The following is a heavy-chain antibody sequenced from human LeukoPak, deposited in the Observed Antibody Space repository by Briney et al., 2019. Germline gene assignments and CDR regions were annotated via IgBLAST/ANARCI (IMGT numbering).Heavy chain of an antibody. CDR1: GFSFSNAW. Sequence: GGSLRLSCAASGFSFSNAWMSWVRQAPGKGLEWVAVIGYDGSNKYDADSVKGRFTISRDNSKNMMYLQMNSLRAEDTAVYYCARDRFMVRGVMVGAFDLWGQGTMVTVSS. CDR2: IGYDGSNK. V-gene: IGHV3-33*08. D-gene: IGHD3-10*01. J-gene: IGHJ3*01. CDR3: ARDRFMVRGVMVGAFDL.